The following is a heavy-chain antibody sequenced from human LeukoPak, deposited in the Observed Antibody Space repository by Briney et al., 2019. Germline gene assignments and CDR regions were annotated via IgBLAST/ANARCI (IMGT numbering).Heavy chain of an antibody. Sequence: GASVKVSCKASGGTFSSYAISWVRQAPGQGLEWMGGIIPIFGTANYAQKFQGRVTITTDESTSTAYMELSSLRSEDTAVYYWAKDGGLVGGGGYYFDYWGQGTLVTVSS. J-gene: IGHJ4*02. D-gene: IGHD1-26*01. V-gene: IGHV1-69*05. CDR3: AKDGGLVGGGGYYFDY. CDR1: GGTFSSYA. CDR2: IIPIFGTA.